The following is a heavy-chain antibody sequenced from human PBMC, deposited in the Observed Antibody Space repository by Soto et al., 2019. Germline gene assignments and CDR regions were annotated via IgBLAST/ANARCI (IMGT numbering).Heavy chain of an antibody. CDR1: GGFFSSYP. CDR3: ARGGSGYVWFNEF. CDR2: IIPIFGTA. D-gene: IGHD3-22*01. J-gene: IGHJ4*02. V-gene: IGHV1-69*01. Sequence: QEQLVQSGAEVKKPGSWGKVSGRASGGFFSSYPTSGLGRAPGQGLEWMGGIIPIFGTANYAQKFQGRVTITADESTNTAYMDLSSLKSEDTAIYYCARGGSGYVWFNEFWGQGTLVTVSS.